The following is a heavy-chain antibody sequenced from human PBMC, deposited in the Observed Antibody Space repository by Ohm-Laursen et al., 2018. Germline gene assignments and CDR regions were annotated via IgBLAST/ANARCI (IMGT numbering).Heavy chain of an antibody. CDR3: AKGISPSDYYGMDV. Sequence: SLRLSCAASGFTFDDYAMHWVRQAPGKGLEWVSGISWNSGSIGYADSVKGRFTISRDNAKNSLYLQMNSLRAEDTALYYCAKGISPSDYYGMDVWGQGTTVTVSS. CDR1: GFTFDDYA. J-gene: IGHJ6*02. V-gene: IGHV3-9*01. CDR2: ISWNSGSI.